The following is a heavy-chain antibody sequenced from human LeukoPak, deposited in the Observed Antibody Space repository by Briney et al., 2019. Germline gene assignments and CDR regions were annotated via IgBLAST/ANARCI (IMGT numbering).Heavy chain of an antibody. D-gene: IGHD2/OR15-2a*01. CDR2: ITASGGNT. CDR3: AKVLNAILRGNFDY. Sequence: GGSVRLSCAASGFTFSSYDMSWVRQAPGKGLEWVSGITASGGNTYYADSVKGRFTISRDNSQNTLYMQMSSLGAEDTAVYHCAKVLNAILRGNFDYWGQGTLVTVSS. CDR1: GFTFSSYD. J-gene: IGHJ4*02. V-gene: IGHV3-23*01.